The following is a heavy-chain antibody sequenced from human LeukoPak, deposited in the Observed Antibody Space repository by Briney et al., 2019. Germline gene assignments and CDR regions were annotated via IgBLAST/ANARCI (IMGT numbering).Heavy chain of an antibody. V-gene: IGHV3-30*02. D-gene: IGHD3-10*01. J-gene: IGHJ1*01. CDR1: GFTFSNFG. CDR2: IRYDGSNK. Sequence: PGGSLRLSCAASGFTFSNFGMHWVRQAPGKGLEWVAFIRYDGSNKYYADSVKGRFTISRDNSKNTLYLQMNSLRAEDTAVYYCANHPITEEYFQHWGQGTLVTVSS. CDR3: ANHPITEEYFQH.